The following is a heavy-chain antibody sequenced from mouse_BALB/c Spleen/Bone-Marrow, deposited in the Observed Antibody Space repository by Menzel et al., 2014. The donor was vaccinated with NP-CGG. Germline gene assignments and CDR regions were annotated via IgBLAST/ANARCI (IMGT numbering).Heavy chain of an antibody. D-gene: IGHD1-1*01. CDR3: ARENYGSSYGFAY. J-gene: IGHJ3*01. CDR2: INPYNGGT. V-gene: IGHV1-18*01. Sequence: EVQLVESGPELVKPGASMKISCKASGYSFTGYTMNWVKQSHGKNLEWIGLINPYNGGTSYNQKFKGKATLIVDKSSSTAYMALLSLTSEDSAIYYCARENYGSSYGFAYWGQGTLVNVSA. CDR1: GYSFTGYT.